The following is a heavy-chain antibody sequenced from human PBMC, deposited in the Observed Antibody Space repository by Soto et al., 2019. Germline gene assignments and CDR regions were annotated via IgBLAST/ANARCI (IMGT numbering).Heavy chain of an antibody. J-gene: IGHJ6*03. Sequence: QLLESGGGLVQPGGSLRLSCTASGFTFSSYGMSWVRQAPGKGLKWLSAISGSGYNTYYADSVKGRFTISRDNSQNTVNLQMNSLRAEDSAVYYCAKGSGSGPWYYLGVWAKGTTVTVSS. V-gene: IGHV3-23*01. CDR3: AKGSGSGPWYYLGV. CDR1: GFTFSSYG. CDR2: ISGSGYNT. D-gene: IGHD3-10*01.